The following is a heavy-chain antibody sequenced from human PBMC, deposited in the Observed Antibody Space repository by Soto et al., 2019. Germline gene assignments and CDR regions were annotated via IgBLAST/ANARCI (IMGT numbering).Heavy chain of an antibody. J-gene: IGHJ4*02. V-gene: IGHV1-69*08. CDR3: ARDSFTGGEDDY. CDR1: GGTFSSYT. D-gene: IGHD1-26*01. CDR2: IIPILGIA. Sequence: QVQLVQSGAEVKKPGSSVKVSCKASGGTFSSYTISWVRQAPGQGLEWMGRIIPILGIANYAQKFQGRVTITADKSTSTAYMELSSLRSEDTAVYYGARDSFTGGEDDYWGQGTLVTVSS.